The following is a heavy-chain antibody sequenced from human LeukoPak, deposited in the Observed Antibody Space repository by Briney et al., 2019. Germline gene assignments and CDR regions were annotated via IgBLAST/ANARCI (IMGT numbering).Heavy chain of an antibody. V-gene: IGHV4-39*07. D-gene: IGHD3-10*01. J-gene: IGHJ4*02. Sequence: PSETLSLTCTVSGGSISSTSYSWGWIRQPPGKGLEWIGTIYYSGSTYNPSLKSRVTISVDTSKNQFSLKLSSVTAADTAVYYCARDDSYYGSGSYYDYWGQGTLVTVSS. CDR2: IYYSGST. CDR3: ARDDSYYGSGSYYDY. CDR1: GGSISSTSYS.